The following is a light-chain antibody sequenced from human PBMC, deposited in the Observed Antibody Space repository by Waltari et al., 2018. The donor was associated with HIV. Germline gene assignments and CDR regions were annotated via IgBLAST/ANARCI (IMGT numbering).Light chain of an antibody. Sequence: VLTQPPSVSAPPGQKVSISCSAGNSNLGSNYLSWYLQLPGTAPKLIIYEDHKRPSGIPDRVSASKSGTSATLDIAGLQTGDEADYYCGAWDSSLSARGVVFGGGTKLTVL. J-gene: IGLJ2*01. V-gene: IGLV1-51*02. CDR1: NSNLGSNY. CDR2: EDH. CDR3: GAWDSSLSARGVV.